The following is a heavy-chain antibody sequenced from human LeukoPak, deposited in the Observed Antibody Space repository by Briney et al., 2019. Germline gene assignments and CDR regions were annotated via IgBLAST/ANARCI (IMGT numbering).Heavy chain of an antibody. Sequence: GASVKVSCKASGGTFSSYAISWVRQAPGQGLEWMGGIIPIFGTANYAQKFQGRVTITADKSTSTAYMELSSLRSEDTAVYYRARDGEGGYYGSGSYPFDYWGQGTLVTVSS. J-gene: IGHJ4*02. CDR1: GGTFSSYA. D-gene: IGHD3-10*01. CDR2: IIPIFGTA. V-gene: IGHV1-69*06. CDR3: ARDGEGGYYGSGSYPFDY.